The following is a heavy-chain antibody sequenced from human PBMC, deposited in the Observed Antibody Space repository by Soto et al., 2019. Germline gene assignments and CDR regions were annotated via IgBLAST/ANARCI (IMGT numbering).Heavy chain of an antibody. CDR3: AREGCSGGSCYLAYYYDYGLDV. D-gene: IGHD2-15*01. Sequence: QVQLVQSGAEVKKPGSSVMVSCKASGGTFSSYAISWVRQAPGQGLEWMGGIIPIFGTANYAQKFQGRVTIPGEEATGTAYRELSSRRSEDKAVYYCAREGCSGGSCYLAYYYDYGLDVWGQGTTVTVSS. J-gene: IGHJ6*02. V-gene: IGHV1-69*12. CDR2: IIPIFGTA. CDR1: GGTFSSYA.